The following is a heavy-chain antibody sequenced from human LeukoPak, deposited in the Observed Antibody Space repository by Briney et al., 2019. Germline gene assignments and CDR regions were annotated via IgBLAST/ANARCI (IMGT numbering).Heavy chain of an antibody. V-gene: IGHV5-51*01. J-gene: IGHJ4*02. CDR2: IYPGDSDT. Sequence: GESLKISCKGSGYRFTSYWIGWVRQMPGKGLEWMGIIYPGDSDTRYSPSFQGQVTISADKSISTAYLQWSSLKASDTAMYYCARTGSTYYYDSSGYYYSDYWGQGTLVTVSS. D-gene: IGHD3-22*01. CDR1: GYRFTSYW. CDR3: ARTGSTYYYDSSGYYYSDY.